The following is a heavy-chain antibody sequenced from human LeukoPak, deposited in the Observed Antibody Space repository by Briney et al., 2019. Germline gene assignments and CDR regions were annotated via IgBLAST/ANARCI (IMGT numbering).Heavy chain of an antibody. CDR2: MNPNSGNT. Sequence: ASVKVSCKASGYTFTSYDINWVRQAIGQGLEWMAWMNPNSGNTGYAQKFQGRVTITRNSSISTAYMELSSLRSEDTAVYYCARVKPWDGYNPYYLDYWGQGTLVTVSS. J-gene: IGHJ4*02. CDR1: GYTFTSYD. D-gene: IGHD5-24*01. V-gene: IGHV1-8*03. CDR3: ARVKPWDGYNPYYLDY.